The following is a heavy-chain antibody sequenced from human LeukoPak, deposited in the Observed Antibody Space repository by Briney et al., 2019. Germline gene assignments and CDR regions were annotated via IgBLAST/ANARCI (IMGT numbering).Heavy chain of an antibody. CDR3: ARDPRSSSWKGASFDY. CDR2: IKQDGGEK. Sequence: GGSLRLSCAASGFTFSSYWMSWVRQAPGKGLEWVANIKQDGGEKYYVDSVKGRFTISRDNAKNSLYLQMNSLRAEDTAVYHCARDPRSSSWKGASFDYWGQGTLVTVSS. D-gene: IGHD6-13*01. V-gene: IGHV3-7*01. J-gene: IGHJ4*02. CDR1: GFTFSSYW.